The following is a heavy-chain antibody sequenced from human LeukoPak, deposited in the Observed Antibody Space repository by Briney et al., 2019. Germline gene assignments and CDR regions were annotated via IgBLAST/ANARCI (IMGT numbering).Heavy chain of an antibody. Sequence: SETLSLTCTVSGYSISSGYYWGWIRQPPGKGLEWIGSIYHSGSTYYNPSLKSRVTISVDTSKNQFSLKLSSVTAADTAVYYCARRADSGYVRGLAGPFDYWGQGTLVTVSS. D-gene: IGHD5-12*01. CDR1: GYSISSGYY. CDR2: IYHSGST. V-gene: IGHV4-38-2*02. J-gene: IGHJ4*02. CDR3: ARRADSGYVRGLAGPFDY.